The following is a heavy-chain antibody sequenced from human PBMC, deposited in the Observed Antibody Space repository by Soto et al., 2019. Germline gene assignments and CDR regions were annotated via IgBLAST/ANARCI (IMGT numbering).Heavy chain of an antibody. J-gene: IGHJ4*02. V-gene: IGHV3-21*01. CDR1: GFTFSSYS. CDR2: ISSSSSYI. D-gene: IGHD6-13*01. CDR3: ARAASSVQPYFDY. Sequence: EVQLVESGGGLVKPGGSLRLSCAASGFTFSSYSMNWVRQAPGKGLEWVSSISSSSSYIYYADSVKGRFTISRDNAKNSLYLQMNSLRAEDTAVYYCARAASSVQPYFDYWGQGPLVTVSS.